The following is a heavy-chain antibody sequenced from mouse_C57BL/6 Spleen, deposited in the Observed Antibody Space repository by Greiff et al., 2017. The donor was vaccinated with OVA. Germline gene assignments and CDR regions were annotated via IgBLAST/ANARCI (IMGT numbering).Heavy chain of an antibody. V-gene: IGHV1-50*01. Sequence: VQLQQPGAELVKPGASVKLSCKASGYTFTSYWMQWVKQRPGQGLEWIGEIDPSDSYTNYNQKFKGKATLTVDTSSSTAYMQLSSLTSEDSAVYYGARSGGYDGYYFDYWGQGTTLTVSS. CDR1: GYTFTSYW. CDR3: ARSGGYDGYYFDY. CDR2: IDPSDSYT. D-gene: IGHD2-3*01. J-gene: IGHJ2*01.